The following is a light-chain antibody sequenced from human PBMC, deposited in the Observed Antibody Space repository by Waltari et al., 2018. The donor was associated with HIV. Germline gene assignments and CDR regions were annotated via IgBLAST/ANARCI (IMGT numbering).Light chain of an antibody. J-gene: IGLJ1*01. CDR3: QSYDSSLSGYV. CDR2: GNS. V-gene: IGLV1-40*01. CDR1: SSNIGAGYH. Sequence: QSVLTPPPSVSGAPGQRVTIPCTGSSSNIGAGYHVPWYQPLPGTAPKLLIYGNSNRPSGVPDRFSGSKSGTSASLAITGLQAEDEADYHCQSYDSSLSGYVFGTGTKVTVL.